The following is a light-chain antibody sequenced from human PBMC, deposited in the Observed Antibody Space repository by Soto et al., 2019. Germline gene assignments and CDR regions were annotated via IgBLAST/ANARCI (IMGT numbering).Light chain of an antibody. CDR3: AAWDDSLRVVL. V-gene: IGLV1-40*01. CDR2: G. Sequence: QSVLTQPPSVSGAPGQRVTISCTGSSSNIGAGYPVHWYQQLPGTAPKLLVAGNRPSGVPDRFSVSKSGASASLAITGLQAEDEADYYCAAWDDSLRVVLFGGGTKLTVL. J-gene: IGLJ2*01. CDR1: SSNIGAGYP.